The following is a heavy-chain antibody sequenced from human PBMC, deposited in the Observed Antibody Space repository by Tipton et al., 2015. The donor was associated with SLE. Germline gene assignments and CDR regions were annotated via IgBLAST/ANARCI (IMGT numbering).Heavy chain of an antibody. CDR2: ISSNGGVT. Sequence: GSLRLSCEASGFTFSSYPMHWVRQAPGKGLQYMSAISSNGGVTYYAESVKGRFTISRDNAKNSLYLQMNSLRAEDTALYYCVRDHNWSFDNWGQGTLVTVSS. D-gene: IGHD5-24*01. CDR1: GFTFSSYP. J-gene: IGHJ4*02. CDR3: VRDHNWSFDN. V-gene: IGHV3-64*02.